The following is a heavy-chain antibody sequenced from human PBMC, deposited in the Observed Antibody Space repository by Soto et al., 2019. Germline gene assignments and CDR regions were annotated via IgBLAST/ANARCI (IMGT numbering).Heavy chain of an antibody. V-gene: IGHV3-30*18. Sequence: PGGSLRLSCAASGFTFSSYGMHWVRQAPGKGLEWVAVISYDGSNKYYADSVKGRFTISRDNSKNALYLQMNSLRAEDTAVYYCAKASYGDYSPADYWGQGTLVTVSS. CDR1: GFTFSSYG. CDR2: ISYDGSNK. D-gene: IGHD4-17*01. CDR3: AKASYGDYSPADY. J-gene: IGHJ4*02.